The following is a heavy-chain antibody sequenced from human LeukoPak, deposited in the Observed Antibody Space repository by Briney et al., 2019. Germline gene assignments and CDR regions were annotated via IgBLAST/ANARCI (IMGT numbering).Heavy chain of an antibody. D-gene: IGHD6-13*01. Sequence: PAGGSLRLSCAASGFTFSNYGMHWVRQAPGKGLEWVTFISHDRSEKYYRDSVKGRFTISRDNSRNTLFLQMNRLRPEDTAVYYCAKDYLGSSKSLDTWGRGTLVTVSS. V-gene: IGHV3-30*18. CDR3: AKDYLGSSKSLDT. CDR2: ISHDRSEK. J-gene: IGHJ5*02. CDR1: GFTFSNYG.